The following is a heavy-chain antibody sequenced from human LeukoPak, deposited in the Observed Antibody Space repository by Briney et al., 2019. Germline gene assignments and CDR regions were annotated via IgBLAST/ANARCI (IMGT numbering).Heavy chain of an antibody. D-gene: IGHD3-9*01. Sequence: SETLSLTCSVSGASIRSSTHYWGWIRQPPGKGLEWMGNIYYSGTTYYNPSLKSRVTISVDTSKNQFSLKLSSVTAADTAVYYCARVTGYTIEDYFDYWGQGTLVTVSS. CDR3: ARVTGYTIEDYFDY. CDR1: GASIRSSTHY. CDR2: IYYSGTT. J-gene: IGHJ4*02. V-gene: IGHV4-39*07.